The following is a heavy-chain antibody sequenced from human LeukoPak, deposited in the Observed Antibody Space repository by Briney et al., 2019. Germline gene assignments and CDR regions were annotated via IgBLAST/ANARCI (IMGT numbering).Heavy chain of an antibody. CDR3: ARDWGSGDLYFDY. D-gene: IGHD3-16*01. Sequence: EASVKVSCKASGGTFSSYAISWVRQAPGQGLEWMGGIIPIFGTANYAQKLQGRVTMTTDTSTSTAYMELRSLRSDDTAVYYCARDWGSGDLYFDYWGQGTLVTVSS. CDR1: GGTFSSYA. V-gene: IGHV1-69*05. CDR2: IIPIFGTA. J-gene: IGHJ4*02.